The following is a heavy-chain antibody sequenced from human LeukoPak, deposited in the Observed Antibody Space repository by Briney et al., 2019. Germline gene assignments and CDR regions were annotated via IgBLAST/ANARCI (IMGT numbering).Heavy chain of an antibody. D-gene: IGHD3-22*01. Sequence: GGSLRLSCAASGFTFSSFWMHWVRQVPGKGLVWVSGLNSDGSTTGYADSVRGRFTISRDNSRNTLYLQMDSLSAEDTAVYYCVKVDTWGQGTLVTVSS. V-gene: IGHV3-74*01. CDR2: LNSDGSTT. CDR3: VKVDT. J-gene: IGHJ4*02. CDR1: GFTFSSFW.